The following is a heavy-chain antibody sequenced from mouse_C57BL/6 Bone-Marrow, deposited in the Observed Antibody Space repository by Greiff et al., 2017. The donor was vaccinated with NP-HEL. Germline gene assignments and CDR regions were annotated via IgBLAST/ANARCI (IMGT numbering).Heavy chain of an antibody. CDR2: INPGSGGT. J-gene: IGHJ1*03. V-gene: IGHV1-54*01. Sequence: QVHVKQSGAELVRPGTSVKVSCKASGYAFTNYLIEWVKQRPGQGLEWIGVINPGSGGTNYNEKFKGKATLTADKSSSTAYMQLSSLTSEDSAVYFCARYDCSNDWYFDVWGTGTTVTVSS. CDR1: GYAFTNYL. CDR3: ARYDCSNDWYFDV. D-gene: IGHD2-5*01.